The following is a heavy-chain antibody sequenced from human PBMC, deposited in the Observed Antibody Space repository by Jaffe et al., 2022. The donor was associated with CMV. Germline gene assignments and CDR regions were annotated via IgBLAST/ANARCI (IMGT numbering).Heavy chain of an antibody. CDR3: ARVGGYCSSTSCLGWFDP. J-gene: IGHJ5*02. V-gene: IGHV3-21*01. Sequence: EVQLVESGGGLVKPGGSLRLSCAASGFTFSSYSMNWVRQAPGKGLEWVSSISSSSSYIYYADSVKGRFTISRDNAKNSLYLQMNSLRAEDTAVYYCARVGGYCSSTSCLGWFDPWGQGTLVTVSS. CDR2: ISSSSSYI. D-gene: IGHD2-2*01. CDR1: GFTFSSYS.